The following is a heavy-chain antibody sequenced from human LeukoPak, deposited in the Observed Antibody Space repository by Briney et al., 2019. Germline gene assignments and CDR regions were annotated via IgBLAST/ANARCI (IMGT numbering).Heavy chain of an antibody. D-gene: IGHD6-13*01. CDR3: AKGGQQLVLYYFDY. V-gene: IGHV3-30*18. CDR1: GFTFSSYW. CDR2: ISYDGSNK. J-gene: IGHJ4*02. Sequence: GGSLRLSCAASGFTFSSYWMHWVRQAPGKGLEWVAVISYDGSNKYYADSVKGRFTISRDNSKNTLYLQMNSLRAEDTAVYYCAKGGQQLVLYYFDYWGQGTLVTVSS.